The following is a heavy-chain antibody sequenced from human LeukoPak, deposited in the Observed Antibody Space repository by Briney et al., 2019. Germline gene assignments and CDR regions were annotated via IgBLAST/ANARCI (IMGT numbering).Heavy chain of an antibody. CDR1: GGSISSYY. V-gene: IGHV4-59*01. J-gene: IGHJ3*02. CDR2: IYYSGST. D-gene: IGHD2-2*02. CDR3: VLGYCSSTSCYNAFDI. Sequence: SETLSLTCTVSGGSISSYYWSWIRQPPGKGLEWIGYIYYSGSTNYNPSLKSRVTISVDTSKNQFSLKLSSVTAADTAVYYCVLGYCSSTSCYNAFDIWGQGTMVTVSS.